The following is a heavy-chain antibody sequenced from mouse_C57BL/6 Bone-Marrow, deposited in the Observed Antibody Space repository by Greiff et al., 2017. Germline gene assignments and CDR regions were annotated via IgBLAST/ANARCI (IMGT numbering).Heavy chain of an antibody. Sequence: EVKLVESGPELVKPGASVKIPCKASGYTFTDYNMDWVKQSHGKSLEWIGDINPNNGGTIYNQKFKGKATLSVDKSSSTAYMELRSLTSEDTAVYYCARVPGYDGGGYFDVWGTGTTVTVSS. J-gene: IGHJ1*03. D-gene: IGHD2-2*01. CDR2: INPNNGGT. CDR3: ARVPGYDGGGYFDV. V-gene: IGHV1-18*01. CDR1: GYTFTDYN.